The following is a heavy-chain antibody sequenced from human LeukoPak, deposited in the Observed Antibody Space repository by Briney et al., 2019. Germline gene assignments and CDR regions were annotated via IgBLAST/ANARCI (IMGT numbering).Heavy chain of an antibody. CDR2: IKQDGSEV. CDR3: ACRPSDIRYYGVFDF. Sequence: GGSLRLSCVGSGFTFSSLWMSWVRQIPGRGLKWVANIKQDGSEVYYVDSVKGRFTISRDNAKNSLYLQMNSLRVEDTAVYYCACRPSDIRYYGVFDFWGQGSLVTVSS. CDR1: GFTFSSLW. V-gene: IGHV3-7*01. D-gene: IGHD3-10*01. J-gene: IGHJ4*02.